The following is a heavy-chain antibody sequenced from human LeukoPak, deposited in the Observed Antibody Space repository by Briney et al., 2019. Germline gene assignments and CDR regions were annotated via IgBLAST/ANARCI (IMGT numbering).Heavy chain of an antibody. CDR2: INLNSRGT. J-gene: IGHJ3*02. D-gene: IGHD3-10*01. CDR3: ARAPKLLWFGEHHAFDI. CDR1: GYTFTDYY. V-gene: IGHV1-2*02. Sequence: GASVKVSCKASGYTFTDYYMHWVRQAPGQGLEWMGWINLNSRGTNYAQKFQGRVTMTRDTSISTAYMELSRLRSDDTAVYYCARAPKLLWFGEHHAFDIWGQGTMVTVSS.